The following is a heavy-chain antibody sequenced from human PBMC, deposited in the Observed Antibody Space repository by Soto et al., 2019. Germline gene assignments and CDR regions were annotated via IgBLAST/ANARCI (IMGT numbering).Heavy chain of an antibody. D-gene: IGHD3-3*01. Sequence: PGGSLRLSCAASGFTFSDAWMTWVRQVPGKGLEWVGRIKTKTDGGTIDYGAPVKGRFIISRDDSKKMLYLQMNSLKTEDTAMYFCTTEGFWSAFYVIDEWGQGTMVTVSS. CDR2: IKTKTDGGTI. V-gene: IGHV3-15*05. CDR1: GFTFSDAW. J-gene: IGHJ3*01. CDR3: TTEGFWSAFYVIDE.